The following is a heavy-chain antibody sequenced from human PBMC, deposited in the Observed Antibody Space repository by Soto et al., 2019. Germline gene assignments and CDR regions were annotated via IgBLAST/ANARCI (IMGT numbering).Heavy chain of an antibody. Sequence: PSETLSLTCTVSGGSISSSSWSWIRQPPGRGLEWIGYIYNNGRTDYNPSLKSRVTISADTSKNHFSLKLSSVTPADTAVYYCARARFCTSTSCYHYFDFWGQGTLVTV. CDR2: IYNNGRT. CDR1: GGSISSSS. V-gene: IGHV4-59*01. J-gene: IGHJ4*02. CDR3: ARARFCTSTSCYHYFDF. D-gene: IGHD2-2*01.